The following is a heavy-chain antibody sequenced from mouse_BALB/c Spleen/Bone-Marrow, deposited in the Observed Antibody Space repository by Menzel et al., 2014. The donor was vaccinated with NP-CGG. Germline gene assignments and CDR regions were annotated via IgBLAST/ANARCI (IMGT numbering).Heavy chain of an antibody. CDR1: GFSLTNYG. CDR3: DRNPYGNYAMDY. CDR2: IWSDGNT. J-gene: IGHJ4*01. Sequence: QVQLKDSGPGLVSPSQSLSITCTVSGFSLTNYGVHWVRQPPGKGLEWLVVIWSDGNTTYNSALKSRLSISKDNSKSQVFLKMNSLQTDDTAMYYCDRNPYGNYAMDYWGQGTSVTVSS. D-gene: IGHD2-10*02. V-gene: IGHV2-6*02.